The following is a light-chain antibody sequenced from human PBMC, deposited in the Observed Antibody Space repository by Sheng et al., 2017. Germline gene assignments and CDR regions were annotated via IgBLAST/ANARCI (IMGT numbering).Light chain of an antibody. CDR3: QHRGS. J-gene: IGKJ2*04. CDR2: SAS. V-gene: IGKV3-15*01. CDR1: QSVSSN. Sequence: EIVMTQSPATLSVSPGERTTLSCRASQSVSSNLAWYQQKPGQAPRLLIYSASTRATGIPARFSGSGSGTDFTLTIHSLEPEDFAVYYCQHRGSFGQGTKLEIK.